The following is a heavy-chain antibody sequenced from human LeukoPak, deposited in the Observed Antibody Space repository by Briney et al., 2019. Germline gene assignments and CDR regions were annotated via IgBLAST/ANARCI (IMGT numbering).Heavy chain of an antibody. J-gene: IGHJ4*02. CDR3: AKDRDYYDSSGYYSTDY. D-gene: IGHD3-22*01. CDR1: GFTFSTYW. CDR2: ISYDGSNK. Sequence: GGSLRLSCAASGFTFSTYWMSWVRQAPGKGLEWVAVISYDGSNKYYADSVKGRFTISRDNSKNTLYLQMNSLRAEDTAVYYCAKDRDYYDSSGYYSTDYWGQGTLVTVSS. V-gene: IGHV3-30*18.